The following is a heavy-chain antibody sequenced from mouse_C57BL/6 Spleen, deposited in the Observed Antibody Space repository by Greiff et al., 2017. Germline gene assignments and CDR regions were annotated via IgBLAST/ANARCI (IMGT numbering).Heavy chain of an antibody. Sequence: VKLVESGPELVKPGASVKISCKASGYAFSSSWMNWVKQRPGKGLEWIGRIYPGDGDTNYNGKFKGKATLTADKSSSTAYMQLSSLTSEDSAVYFCARGYYSSRAMDYWGQGTSVTVSS. J-gene: IGHJ4*01. D-gene: IGHD2-5*01. V-gene: IGHV1-82*01. CDR3: ARGYYSSRAMDY. CDR2: IYPGDGDT. CDR1: GYAFSSSW.